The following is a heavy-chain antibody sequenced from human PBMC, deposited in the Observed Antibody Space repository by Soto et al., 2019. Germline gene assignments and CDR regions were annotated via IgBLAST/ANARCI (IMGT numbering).Heavy chain of an antibody. CDR3: AKRNGGDGYKDYYHYGMDV. V-gene: IGHV3-23*01. D-gene: IGHD3-16*01. Sequence: PGGSLRLSCAASGFTFSSYAMSWVRQAPGKGLEWVSAISGSGGSTYYADSVKGRFTISRDNSKNTLYLQMNSLRAEDTAVYYCAKRNGGDGYKDYYHYGMDVWGQGTTVTVSS. CDR2: ISGSGGST. J-gene: IGHJ6*02. CDR1: GFTFSSYA.